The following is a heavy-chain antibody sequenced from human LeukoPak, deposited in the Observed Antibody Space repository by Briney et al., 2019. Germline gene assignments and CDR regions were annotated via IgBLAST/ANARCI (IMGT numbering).Heavy chain of an antibody. CDR1: GFTFSNYA. CDR2: IKQDGSEK. CDR3: ARAGRVDY. J-gene: IGHJ4*02. V-gene: IGHV3-7*05. D-gene: IGHD1-26*01. Sequence: PGGSLRLSCAASGFTFSNYAMTWVRQAPGKGLEWVANIKQDGSEKYYGDSLKGRFTISRDNAKNSLYLQMNSLRVEDTAVYYCARAGRVDYWGQGTLVTVSS.